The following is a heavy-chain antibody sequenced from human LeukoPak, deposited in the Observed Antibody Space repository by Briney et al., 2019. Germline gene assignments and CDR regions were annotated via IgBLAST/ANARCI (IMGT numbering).Heavy chain of an antibody. CDR2: IYYSRSN. CDR1: GVSISSYY. Sequence: SETLSLTCTVSGVSISSYYWSWVRQLPGKWLEWLGYIYYSRSNNYNPSLKSRVTISVDTSKNQFSLKLSSVTAADTAVYYCARVSRYYYYDSSVFAWFDPWGQGTLVTVSS. V-gene: IGHV4-59*01. CDR3: ARVSRYYYYDSSVFAWFDP. D-gene: IGHD3-22*01. J-gene: IGHJ5*02.